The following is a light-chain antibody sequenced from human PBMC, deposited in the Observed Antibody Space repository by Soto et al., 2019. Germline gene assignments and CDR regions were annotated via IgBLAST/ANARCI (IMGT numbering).Light chain of an antibody. CDR3: QKYNSDPGT. V-gene: IGKV1-27*01. CDR1: QNIRIY. CDR2: VAS. Sequence: DIQMTQSASSLSASVGYRFTITCGASQNIRIYLNWYQHKPGKAPKLLIYVASTLQSGVPSRFSGSGSGADFTLTISSLQPEDVETYYCQKYNSDPGTFGQGTKVDIK. J-gene: IGKJ1*01.